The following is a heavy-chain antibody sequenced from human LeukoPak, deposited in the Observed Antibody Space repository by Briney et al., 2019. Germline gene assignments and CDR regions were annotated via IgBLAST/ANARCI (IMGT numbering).Heavy chain of an antibody. Sequence: PGGSLRLSCVASGFTFSSYGMHWVRQAPGKGLEWVAVIWYGESKEYYTDSVRGRFTVSRDNSKNILYLQMNSLRVEDTAVYYCARDTDCSAATCYSDGMDVWGQGTTVTVSS. J-gene: IGHJ6*02. CDR2: IWYGESKE. V-gene: IGHV3-33*01. D-gene: IGHD2-2*01. CDR1: GFTFSSYG. CDR3: ARDTDCSAATCYSDGMDV.